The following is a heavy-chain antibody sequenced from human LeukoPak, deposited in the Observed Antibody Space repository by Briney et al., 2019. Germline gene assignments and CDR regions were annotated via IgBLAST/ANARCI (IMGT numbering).Heavy chain of an antibody. D-gene: IGHD1-26*01. CDR2: IYYSGST. CDR3: AKCGGYSTSNWFDP. Sequence: PSETLSLTCTASGGSISSYYWSWIRQPPGKGLEWIGYIYYSGSTNYNPSLKSRVTISVDTSKNQFSLKLSSVTAADTAVYYCAKCGGYSTSNWFDPWGQGALVTVSS. CDR1: GGSISSYY. J-gene: IGHJ5*02. V-gene: IGHV4-59*01.